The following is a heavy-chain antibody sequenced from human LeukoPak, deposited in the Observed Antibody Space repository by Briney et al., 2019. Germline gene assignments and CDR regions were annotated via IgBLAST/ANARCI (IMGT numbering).Heavy chain of an antibody. J-gene: IGHJ5*02. V-gene: IGHV4-39*01. D-gene: IGHD3-10*01. CDR2: VYYSGSI. CDR1: GGSISSSNYD. Sequence: SETLSLTCIVSGGSISSSNYDWGWIRQPPGKGLEWIGSVYYSGSIYHNPSLKSRVTISVDTSKNQFSLKLSSVTAADTAVYYCARYGVNNNLFDPWGQGTLVTVSS. CDR3: ARYGVNNNLFDP.